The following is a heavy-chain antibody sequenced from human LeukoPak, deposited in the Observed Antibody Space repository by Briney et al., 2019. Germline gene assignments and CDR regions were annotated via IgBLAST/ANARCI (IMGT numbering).Heavy chain of an antibody. V-gene: IGHV4-39*07. CDR3: ARGGLQDGMDV. CDR2: IYYSGST. J-gene: IGHJ6*02. Sequence: SETLSLTCTVSGGSISSSSYYWGWIRQPPGKGLEWIGSIYYSGSTYYNPSLKSRVTISVDTSKNQFSLKLSSVTAADTAVYYCARGGLQDGMDVWGQGTTVTVSS. CDR1: GGSISSSSYY. D-gene: IGHD4-11*01.